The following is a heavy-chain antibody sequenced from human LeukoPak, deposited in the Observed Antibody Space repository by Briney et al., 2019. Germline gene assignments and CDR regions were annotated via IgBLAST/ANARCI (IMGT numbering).Heavy chain of an antibody. CDR1: GGTFSSYA. V-gene: IGHV1-69*13. J-gene: IGHJ4*02. CDR2: IIPIFGTA. CDR3: ASSATNQGYGSGSYYPNGY. Sequence: ASVKVSCKASGGTFSSYAINWVRQAPGQGLEWMGGIIPIFGTANYAQKFQGRVTITADESTSTAYMELSSLRSEDTAVYYCASSATNQGYGSGSYYPNGYWGQGTLVTVSS. D-gene: IGHD3-10*01.